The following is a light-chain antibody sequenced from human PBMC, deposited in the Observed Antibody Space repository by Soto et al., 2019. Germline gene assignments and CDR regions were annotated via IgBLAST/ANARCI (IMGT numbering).Light chain of an antibody. CDR2: AAS. Sequence: DIQMTQSPSSLSASVGDRVTITCRASQSISDYLNWYQQKPGKAPKLLISAASSLQGGVPSRFSGGGSGTDFTLIISSLQPEDLATYYCQQSYSTPRTFGQGTKVEVK. V-gene: IGKV1-39*01. CDR3: QQSYSTPRT. CDR1: QSISDY. J-gene: IGKJ2*01.